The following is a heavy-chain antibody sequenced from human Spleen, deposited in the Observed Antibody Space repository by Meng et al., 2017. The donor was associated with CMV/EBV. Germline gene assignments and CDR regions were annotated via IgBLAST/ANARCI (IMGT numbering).Heavy chain of an antibody. CDR1: GYTFTGYY. V-gene: IGHV1-2*02. J-gene: IGHJ4*02. CDR3: ARADMATAVALNYFDY. CDR2: INPNSGGT. Sequence: QVQLVQYGAEVKKPGASVKVSCKAAGYTFTGYYMHWVRQAPGQGLEWMGWINPNSGGTNYAQKFHGRVTMTRDTSISTAYMELSGLTSDDTAVYYCARADMATAVALNYFDYWGQGTLVTVSS. D-gene: IGHD5-18*01.